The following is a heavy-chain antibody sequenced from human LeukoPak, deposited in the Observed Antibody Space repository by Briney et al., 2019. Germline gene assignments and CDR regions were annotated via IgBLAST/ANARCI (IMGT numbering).Heavy chain of an antibody. J-gene: IGHJ4*02. CDR1: GYTFTSYA. Sequence: ASVKVSCKASGYTFTSYAMHWVRQAPGQRLEWMGWINAGNGYTKYSQKFQGRVTITRDTSASTAYMDLSSLRSEDTAVYYCARNTETAIPLPYYFDYWGQGTLVTVSS. CDR2: INAGNGYT. D-gene: IGHD2-21*02. CDR3: ARNTETAIPLPYYFDY. V-gene: IGHV1-3*01.